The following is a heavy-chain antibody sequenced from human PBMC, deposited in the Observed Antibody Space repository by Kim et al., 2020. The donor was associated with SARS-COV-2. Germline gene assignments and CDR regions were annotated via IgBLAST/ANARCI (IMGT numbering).Heavy chain of an antibody. CDR3: AREAVTTRSSYFDY. CDR2: IYYSGST. D-gene: IGHD4-4*01. V-gene: IGHV4-59*01. Sequence: SETLSLTCTVSGGSISSYYWSWIRQPPGKGLEWIGYIYYSGSTNYNPSLKSRVTISVDTSKNQFSLKLSSVTAADTAVYYCAREAVTTRSSYFDYWGQGTLVTVSS. CDR1: GGSISSYY. J-gene: IGHJ4*02.